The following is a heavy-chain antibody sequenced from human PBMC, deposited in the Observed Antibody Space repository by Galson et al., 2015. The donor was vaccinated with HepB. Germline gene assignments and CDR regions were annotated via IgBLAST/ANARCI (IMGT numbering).Heavy chain of an antibody. CDR1: GYTFTGYY. D-gene: IGHD4-23*01. Sequence: SVKVSCKASGYTFTGYYMHWVRQAPGKGLEWMGGFDPEDGETIYAQKFQGRVTMTEDTSTDTAYMELSSLRSEDTAVYYCATNAGYGGNSGVYFQHWGQGTLVTVSS. V-gene: IGHV1-24*01. CDR2: FDPEDGET. CDR3: ATNAGYGGNSGVYFQH. J-gene: IGHJ1*01.